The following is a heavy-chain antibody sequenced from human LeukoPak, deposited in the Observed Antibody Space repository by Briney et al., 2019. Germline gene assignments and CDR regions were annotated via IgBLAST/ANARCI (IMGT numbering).Heavy chain of an antibody. Sequence: SETLSLTCAVYGGSFSGYYWSWIRQPPGKGLEWIGEINHSGSTNYNPSLKSRVTISVDTSKNQFSLKLSSVTAADTAVYYCAGDLPYYYYMDVWSKGTTVTISS. CDR3: AGDLPYYYYMDV. CDR2: INHSGST. J-gene: IGHJ6*03. V-gene: IGHV4-34*01. CDR1: GGSFSGYY.